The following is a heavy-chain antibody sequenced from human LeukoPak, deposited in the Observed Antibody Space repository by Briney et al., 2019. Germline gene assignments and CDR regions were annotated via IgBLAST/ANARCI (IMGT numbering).Heavy chain of an antibody. Sequence: SETLSLTCAVYGGSFSGYYWSWIRQPPGKGLEWIGEINHSGSTNYNPSLKSRVTISVDTSKNQFSLKLSSVTAADTAVYYCAGGSRRVSYGDYPPPSRPYYFDYWGQGTLVTVSS. CDR1: GGSFSGYY. D-gene: IGHD4-17*01. CDR2: INHSGST. V-gene: IGHV4-34*01. CDR3: AGGSRRVSYGDYPPPSRPYYFDY. J-gene: IGHJ4*02.